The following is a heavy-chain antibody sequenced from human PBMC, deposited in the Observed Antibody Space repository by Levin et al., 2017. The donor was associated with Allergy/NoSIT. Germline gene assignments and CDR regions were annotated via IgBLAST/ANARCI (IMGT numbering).Heavy chain of an antibody. CDR3: ATGASVAAERSTGG. V-gene: IGHV3-21*01. Sequence: KAGGSLRLSCAASGFTFSRYSMKWVRQAPGKGLEWVSAISSTSSYIYYADSVKGRFTISRDNAENSLYLQMNSLRADDTAMYYCATGASVAAERSTGGWGQGTLVTVSS. J-gene: IGHJ4*02. CDR2: ISSTSSYI. CDR1: GFTFSRYS. D-gene: IGHD6-13*01.